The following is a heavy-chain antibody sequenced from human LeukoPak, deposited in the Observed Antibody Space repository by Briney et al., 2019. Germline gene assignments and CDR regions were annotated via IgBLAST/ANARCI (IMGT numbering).Heavy chain of an antibody. CDR3: ARGGGLDV. CDR1: GFIFSNAW. D-gene: IGHD3-16*01. CDR2: IKSKSDGGTT. J-gene: IGHJ6*02. V-gene: IGHV3-15*01. Sequence: PGGSLRLSCAASGFIFSNAWMSWVRQAPGKGLEWVGRIKSKSDGGTTDYAAAVKGRFTISRDDSENTLYLQMSNLRAKDTAVYFCARGGGLDVWGQGATVTVSS.